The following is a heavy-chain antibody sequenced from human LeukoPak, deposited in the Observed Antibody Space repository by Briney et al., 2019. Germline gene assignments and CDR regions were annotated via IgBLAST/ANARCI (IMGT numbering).Heavy chain of an antibody. CDR1: GGTFSSYA. D-gene: IGHD2-2*01. Sequence: SVKVSCTASGGTFSSYAISWVRQAPGQGLEWMGGIIPIFGTANYAQKFQGRVTITADKSTSTAYMELSSLRSEDTAVYYCARDQGSGKVVPAAIGAGYNWFDPWGQGTLVTVSS. J-gene: IGHJ5*02. CDR3: ARDQGSGKVVPAAIGAGYNWFDP. V-gene: IGHV1-69*06. CDR2: IIPIFGTA.